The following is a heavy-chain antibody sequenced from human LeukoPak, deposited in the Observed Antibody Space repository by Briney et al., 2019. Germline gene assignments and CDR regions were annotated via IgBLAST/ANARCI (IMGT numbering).Heavy chain of an antibody. J-gene: IGHJ4*02. CDR2: IYYSGST. CDR3: ARRCSSTSCYRILDY. Sequence: SETLSLTCTVSGGSISSGTYYWSWIRQPPGKGLEWIGSIYYSGSTYYNPSLKSRVTISVDTSKNQFSLKLSSVTAADTAVYYCARRCSSTSCYRILDYWGQGTLVTVSS. CDR1: GGSISSGTYY. D-gene: IGHD2-2*02. V-gene: IGHV4-39*01.